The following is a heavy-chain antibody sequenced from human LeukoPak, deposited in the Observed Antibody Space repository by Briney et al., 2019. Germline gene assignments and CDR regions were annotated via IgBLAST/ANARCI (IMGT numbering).Heavy chain of an antibody. CDR3: ARLYKWNYGFDY. Sequence: SSETLSLTCAVYGESFSGYYWSWIRQPPGKGLEWIGEINHSGYTNYNPSLKGRVTILVDTSKKHFSLNLSSVTAADTAVYYCARLYKWNYGFDYWGQGTLVTVSS. V-gene: IGHV4-34*01. CDR2: INHSGYT. D-gene: IGHD1-7*01. CDR1: GESFSGYY. J-gene: IGHJ4*02.